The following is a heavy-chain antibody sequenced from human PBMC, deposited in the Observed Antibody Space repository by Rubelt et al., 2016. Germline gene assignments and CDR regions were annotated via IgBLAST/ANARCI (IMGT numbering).Heavy chain of an antibody. Sequence: QVQLQQWGAGLLKPSETLSLTCAVYGGSFSGYYWSWIRQPPGKGLEWIGYIYYSGSTNYNPSLKGPVTKSVGTSKNQFSLKLSSVTAADTAVDYCARHGYSGSYYYFDYWGQGTLVTVSS. CDR1: GGSFSGYY. CDR2: IYYSGST. CDR3: ARHGYSGSYYYFDY. V-gene: IGHV4-34*11. D-gene: IGHD1-26*01. J-gene: IGHJ4*02.